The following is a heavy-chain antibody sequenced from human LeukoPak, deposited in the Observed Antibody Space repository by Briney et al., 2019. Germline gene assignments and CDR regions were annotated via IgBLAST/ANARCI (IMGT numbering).Heavy chain of an antibody. CDR1: GFTFSDYY. D-gene: IGHD2-15*01. J-gene: IGHJ4*02. V-gene: IGHV3-11*01. CDR2: ISGSGHTI. Sequence: AGGSLRLSCAASGFTFSDYYMSWIRQAPGKGLEWVSYISGSGHTIYYTDSVKGRFTISRDNAKNSLYLQMISLRAEDTAVYYCASGSGGSYYFDYWGQGTLVTVSS. CDR3: ASGSGGSYYFDY.